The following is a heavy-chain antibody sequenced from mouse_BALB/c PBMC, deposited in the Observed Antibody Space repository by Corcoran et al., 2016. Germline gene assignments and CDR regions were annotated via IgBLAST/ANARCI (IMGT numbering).Heavy chain of an antibody. Sequence: EVQLQKSGPELVKPGASVKMSCKASGYTFTSYVMHWVKQKPGQGLEWIGYINPYNDGTKYNEKFKGKATLTSDKSSSTAYMELSSLTSEDSAVYYCAMITTGPWFAYWGQGTLVTVSA. V-gene: IGHV1S136*01. J-gene: IGHJ3*01. CDR3: AMITTGPWFAY. CDR2: INPYNDGT. D-gene: IGHD2-4*01. CDR1: GYTFTSYV.